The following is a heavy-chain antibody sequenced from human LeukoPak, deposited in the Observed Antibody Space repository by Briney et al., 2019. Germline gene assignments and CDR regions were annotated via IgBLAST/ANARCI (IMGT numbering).Heavy chain of an antibody. Sequence: GGSLRLSCAASGFTFSTTWMHWVRQAPGKGLVWVSRIKSDGSGTIYADSVKGRFTISRDDAKNTLYLQMNSLRAEDTAVYYCARDNYYSPDHWGQGALVTVSS. CDR3: ARDNYYSPDH. CDR1: GFTFSTTW. CDR2: IKSDGSGT. V-gene: IGHV3-74*01. D-gene: IGHD4-11*01. J-gene: IGHJ4*02.